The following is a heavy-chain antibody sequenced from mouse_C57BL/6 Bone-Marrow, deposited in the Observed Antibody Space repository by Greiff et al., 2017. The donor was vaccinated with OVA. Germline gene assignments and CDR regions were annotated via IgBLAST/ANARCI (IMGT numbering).Heavy chain of an antibody. CDR2: IYPGSGRT. V-gene: IGHV1-55*01. CDR3: AKKGLLWLRRGFDY. Sequence: QVQLKQPGAELVKPGASVKMSCKASGYTFTSYWITWVKQRPGQGLEWIGDIYPGSGRTNFNEKFKSKATLTVDTSSSTAYMQLSSLTSEDSAVYYCAKKGLLWLRRGFDYWGKGTTLTVST. CDR1: GYTFTSYW. J-gene: IGHJ2*01. D-gene: IGHD2-2*01.